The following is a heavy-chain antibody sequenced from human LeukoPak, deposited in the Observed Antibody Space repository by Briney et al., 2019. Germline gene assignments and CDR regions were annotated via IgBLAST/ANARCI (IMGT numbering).Heavy chain of an antibody. CDR3: ATGAATKDAFDI. CDR1: GYTLTELS. J-gene: IGHJ3*02. CDR2: FDPEDGET. Sequence: ASVKVSCKVSGYTLTELSMHRVRQAPGKGLEWMGGFDPEDGETIYAQKFQGRVTMTEDTSTDTAYMELSSLRSEDTAVYYCATGAATKDAFDIWGQGTMVTVSS. V-gene: IGHV1-24*01. D-gene: IGHD2-15*01.